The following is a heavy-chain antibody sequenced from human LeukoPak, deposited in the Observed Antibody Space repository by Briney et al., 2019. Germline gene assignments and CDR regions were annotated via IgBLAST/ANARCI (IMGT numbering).Heavy chain of an antibody. J-gene: IGHJ5*02. D-gene: IGHD3-3*01. CDR2: IYHSGST. V-gene: IGHV4-30-2*01. CDR3: ARGQNYFWSGYYSNWFDP. CDR1: GGSISSGGYS. Sequence: SETLSLTCAVSGGSISSGGYSWSWIRQPPGKGLEWIGYIYHSGSTYYNPSLKSRVTIPVDRSKNQFSLKLSSVTAADTAVYYCARGQNYFWSGYYSNWFDPWGQGTLVTVSS.